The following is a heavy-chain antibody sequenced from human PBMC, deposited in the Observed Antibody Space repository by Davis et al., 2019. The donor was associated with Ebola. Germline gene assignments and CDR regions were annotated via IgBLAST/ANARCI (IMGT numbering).Heavy chain of an antibody. CDR3: ARDSRPDGMDV. CDR2: INPNSGGT. Sequence: GESLKISCAASGFTFSSYGMHWVRQAPGQGLEWMGWINPNSGGTNYAQKFQGWVTMTRDTSISTAYMELSRLRSDDTAVYYCARDSRPDGMDVWGQGTTVTVSS. J-gene: IGHJ6*02. CDR1: GFTFSSYG. D-gene: IGHD6-6*01. V-gene: IGHV1-2*04.